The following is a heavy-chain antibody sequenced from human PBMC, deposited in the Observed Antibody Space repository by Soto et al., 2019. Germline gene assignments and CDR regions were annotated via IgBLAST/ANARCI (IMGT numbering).Heavy chain of an antibody. V-gene: IGHV3-15*07. D-gene: IGHD2-15*01. CDR1: GFSFTDAW. CDR3: TTDTPHSSLGD. Sequence: EVQLVESGGGFVKPGGSLRLSCAASGFSFTDAWMNWVRQAPGKGLEWVGRIISKSRGGTADFPASVKGRFAISRDDSRNTLYLQMNSLKAEDTGVYYCTTDTPHSSLGDWGQGTLVTVSS. J-gene: IGHJ4*02. CDR2: IISKSRGGTA.